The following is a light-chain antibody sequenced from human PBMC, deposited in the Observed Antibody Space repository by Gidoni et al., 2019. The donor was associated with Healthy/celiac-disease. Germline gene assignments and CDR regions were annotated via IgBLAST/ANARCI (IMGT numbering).Light chain of an antibody. CDR3: QQLNSYPIT. Sequence: DIQLTQSPSFLSASVGDRVTITCRASQGISSYLAWYQQKPGKAPKLLIYAASTLQSGVPSRFSGRGSGTEFTLTISSLQPEDFATYYCQQLNSYPITFXQXTRLEIK. J-gene: IGKJ5*01. CDR2: AAS. CDR1: QGISSY. V-gene: IGKV1-9*01.